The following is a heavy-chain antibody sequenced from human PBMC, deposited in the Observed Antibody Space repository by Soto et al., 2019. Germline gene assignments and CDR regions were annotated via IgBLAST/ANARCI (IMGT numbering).Heavy chain of an antibody. Sequence: EVQLLDSGGGLVQPGVSLRLSCAASGFTFNNYAMSWVRQAPGKGLEWVSSISASGGSTNYADSVKGRFTISRDNSENTVYLQMNSLRAEDTAVYYCVKTRLAGGFDYWGQGSLVTVSS. CDR2: ISASGGST. V-gene: IGHV3-23*01. J-gene: IGHJ4*02. D-gene: IGHD3-16*01. CDR1: GFTFNNYA. CDR3: VKTRLAGGFDY.